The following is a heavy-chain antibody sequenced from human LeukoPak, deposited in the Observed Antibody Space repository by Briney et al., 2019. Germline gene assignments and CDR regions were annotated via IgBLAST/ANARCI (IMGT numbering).Heavy chain of an antibody. CDR1: GFTFSSYA. V-gene: IGHV3-30*04. CDR3: AKDHLLVGHDY. Sequence: GGSLRLSCAASGFTFSSYAMHWVRQAPGKGLEWVAVISYDGSNKYYADSVKGRFTISRDNSRNTLYLQMNSLRAEDTAVYYCAKDHLLVGHDYWGQGTLVTVSS. D-gene: IGHD2-15*01. CDR2: ISYDGSNK. J-gene: IGHJ4*02.